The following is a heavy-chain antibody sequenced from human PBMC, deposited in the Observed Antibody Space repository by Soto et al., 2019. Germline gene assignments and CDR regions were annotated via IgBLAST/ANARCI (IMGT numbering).Heavy chain of an antibody. V-gene: IGHV1-24*01. CDR1: GHTLTELS. CDR3: AKPPPLRGAMITNINFDF. J-gene: IGHJ4*02. CDR2: FDPDGGEA. D-gene: IGHD3-10*01. Sequence: XSVTLACEISGHTLTELSIHWVRQSPVKRLEWMGCFDPDGGEAIYAQKWHGRVTVTEDTVTDTAYMELSGLKYDDTAVYYCAKPPPLRGAMITNINFDFWGQGTPVTVSS.